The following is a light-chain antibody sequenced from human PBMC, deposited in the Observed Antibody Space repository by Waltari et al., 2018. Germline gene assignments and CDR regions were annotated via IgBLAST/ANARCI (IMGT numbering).Light chain of an antibody. Sequence: SFDLTQPPSVSVSPGQTASITCSGDKLGAKYACWYQQKPGQSPVLVIYQDNQRHSGFPERFSGSNSGNTATLNISGTQAMDEADYYCQAWDGNTFYVFGTGTKVTVL. CDR1: KLGAKY. CDR3: QAWDGNTFYV. CDR2: QDN. V-gene: IGLV3-1*01. J-gene: IGLJ1*01.